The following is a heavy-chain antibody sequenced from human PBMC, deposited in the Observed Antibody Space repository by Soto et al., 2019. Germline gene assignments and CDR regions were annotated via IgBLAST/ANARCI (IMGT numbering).Heavy chain of an antibody. Sequence: ASVKVSCKASGGTFSSYAISWVRQAPGQGLEWMGGIIPIFGTANYAQKFQGRVTITADKSTSTAYMELSSLGSEDTAVYYCARDPSYYFWSYYYGMDVWGQGTTVTVYS. CDR1: GGTFSSYA. J-gene: IGHJ6*02. V-gene: IGHV1-69*06. CDR3: ARDPSYYFWSYYYGMDV. D-gene: IGHD3-3*01. CDR2: IIPIFGTA.